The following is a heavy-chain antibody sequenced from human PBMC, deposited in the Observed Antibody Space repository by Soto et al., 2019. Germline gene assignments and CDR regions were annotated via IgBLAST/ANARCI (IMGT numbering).Heavy chain of an antibody. CDR1: GGSISSSNW. CDR2: IYHSGST. Sequence: SETLSLTCAVSGGSISSSNWWSWVRQPPGKGLEWIGEIYHSGSTNYNPSLKSRVTISVDKSKNQFSLKLSSVTAADTAVYYCARVGAHIAAVDDYFDYWGQGTLVTVSS. D-gene: IGHD6-13*01. V-gene: IGHV4-4*02. CDR3: ARVGAHIAAVDDYFDY. J-gene: IGHJ4*02.